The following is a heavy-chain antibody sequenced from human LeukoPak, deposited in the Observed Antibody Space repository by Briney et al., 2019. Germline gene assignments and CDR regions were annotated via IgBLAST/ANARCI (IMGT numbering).Heavy chain of an antibody. Sequence: PGGSLRLSCAASGFTVRSNYMSWVRQAPGKGLEWVSSISSSSYIYYADSVKGRFTISRDNAKNSLYLQMNSLRAEDTAVYYCARAGRPWLDYYYMDVWGKGTTVTVSS. CDR1: GFTVRSNY. D-gene: IGHD5-24*01. J-gene: IGHJ6*03. CDR3: ARAGRPWLDYYYMDV. CDR2: ISSSSYI. V-gene: IGHV3-69-1*01.